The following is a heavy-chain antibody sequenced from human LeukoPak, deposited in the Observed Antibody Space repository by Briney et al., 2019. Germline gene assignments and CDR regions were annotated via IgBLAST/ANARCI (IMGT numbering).Heavy chain of an antibody. Sequence: PSETLSLTCTVSGGSISSSSYYWGWIRQHPGKGLEWIGYIYYSGSTYYNPSLKSRVTISVDTSKNQFSLKLSSVTAADTAVYYCARDSSSGAFDYWGQGTLVTVSS. D-gene: IGHD6-6*01. J-gene: IGHJ4*02. CDR1: GGSISSSSYY. CDR3: ARDSSSGAFDY. CDR2: IYYSGST. V-gene: IGHV4-31*03.